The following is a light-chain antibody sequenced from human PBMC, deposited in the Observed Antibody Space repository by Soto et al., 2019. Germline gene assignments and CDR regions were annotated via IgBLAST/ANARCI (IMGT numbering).Light chain of an antibody. CDR2: GNN. CDR3: QSYDSSLSVVV. J-gene: IGLJ2*01. Sequence: QSVLTQPPSVSGAPGQRVTISCTGSSSNIGAGYDVHWYQQLPGTAPKLLIYGNNNRPSGVPDRFSGSKSGTSVSLAITGLQAEDEADYYCQSYDSSLSVVVFGGGTKLTVL. V-gene: IGLV1-40*01. CDR1: SSNIGAGYD.